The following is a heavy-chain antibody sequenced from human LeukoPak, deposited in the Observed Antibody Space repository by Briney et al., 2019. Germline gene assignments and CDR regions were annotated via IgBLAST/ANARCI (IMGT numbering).Heavy chain of an antibody. CDR3: SSSGSYLVGAFDI. Sequence: PGGSLRLSCVASGFTFSSFAMSWVRQAPGKGLEWVSAISGSGGSTYYADSVKGRFTISRDNSKNTVFLQMNSLRAEDTAVYYCSSSGSYLVGAFDIWGQGTRVTVSS. CDR2: ISGSGGST. V-gene: IGHV3-23*01. CDR1: GFTFSSFA. J-gene: IGHJ3*02. D-gene: IGHD1-26*01.